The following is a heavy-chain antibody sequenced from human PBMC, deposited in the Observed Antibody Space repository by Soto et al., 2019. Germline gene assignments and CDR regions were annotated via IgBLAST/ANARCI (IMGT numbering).Heavy chain of an antibody. V-gene: IGHV1-3*01. CDR1: GYTFTNNA. J-gene: IGHJ4*02. CDR3: ARGPPTAAFYNY. D-gene: IGHD2-2*02. CDR2: INAGNANT. Sequence: ASVKVSCKASGYTFTNNAIHWVRQAPGQRLEWMGWINAGNANTEYSQKFQGRVTITRDTSASTAYMELSSLTSEDTAVYYCARGPPTAAFYNYSAQGTLVTVSS.